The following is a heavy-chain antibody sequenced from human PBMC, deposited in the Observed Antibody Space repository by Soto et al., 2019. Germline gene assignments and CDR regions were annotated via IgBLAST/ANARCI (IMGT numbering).Heavy chain of an antibody. CDR3: ARDLNIIADRTYMLGSDWFDA. CDR2: INPSRGTT. CDR1: GYTFSRYY. Sequence: QVQLVQSGAEVKKPGASVEVSCKASGYTFSRYYLHWLRQAPGQGLEWMGIINPSRGTTTYAQKFRGRFTMPSDSSTGNVYMDMSSKTSEDTAVYYCARDLNIIADRTYMLGSDWFDAWGQGTRVAGSS. V-gene: IGHV1-46*01. J-gene: IGHJ5*02. D-gene: IGHD6-6*01.